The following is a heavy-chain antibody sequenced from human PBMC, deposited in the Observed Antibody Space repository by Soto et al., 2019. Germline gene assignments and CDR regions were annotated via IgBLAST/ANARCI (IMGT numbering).Heavy chain of an antibody. D-gene: IGHD4-17*01. CDR2: IYWDDDK. V-gene: IGHV2-5*02. CDR1: GFSLSTSGVG. Sequence: QITLKESGPTLVKPTQTLTLTCTFSGFSLSTSGVGVGWIRQPPGKALEWLALIYWDDDKRYSASLKSRLTITKDTSKNQVVLTMTNMVPVDTATYYCAHYFYGVTDYWGQGTLVTVSS. CDR3: AHYFYGVTDY. J-gene: IGHJ4*02.